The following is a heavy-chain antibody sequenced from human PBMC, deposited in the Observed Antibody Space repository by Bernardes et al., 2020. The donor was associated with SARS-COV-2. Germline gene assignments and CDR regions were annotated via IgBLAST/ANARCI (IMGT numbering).Heavy chain of an antibody. Sequence: SETLSLTCTVSGGSINSGDYYWTWIRQPAGKGLEWIGRSYTTGDATYNPSLKGRVSFSLDTSKNHFSLRVRSVTAADTAIYYCARETLGGRVWEPGQYQSYMDVWGQGTTVTVSS. J-gene: IGHJ6*03. CDR2: SYTTGDA. D-gene: IGHD3-16*01. CDR3: ARETLGGRVWEPGQYQSYMDV. V-gene: IGHV4-61*02. CDR1: GGSINSGDYY.